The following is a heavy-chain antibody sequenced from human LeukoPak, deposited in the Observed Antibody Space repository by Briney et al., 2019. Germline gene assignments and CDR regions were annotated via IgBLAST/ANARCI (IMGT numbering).Heavy chain of an antibody. CDR2: ISAYNGNT. Sequence: GAAVKVSYKASGYTLTSYGISWVRQDPGQGIEWMGWISAYNGNTNYAQKLQGRVTMTTDTSTSTAYMELRSLRSDDTAVYYCARDMSTRVTPISYAIDVWGQGTMVTVSS. CDR1: GYTLTSYG. V-gene: IGHV1-18*01. J-gene: IGHJ3*01. D-gene: IGHD4-23*01. CDR3: ARDMSTRVTPISYAIDV.